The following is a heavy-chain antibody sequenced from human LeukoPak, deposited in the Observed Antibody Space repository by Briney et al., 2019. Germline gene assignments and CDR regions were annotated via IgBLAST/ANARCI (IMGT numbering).Heavy chain of an antibody. CDR2: INPNSSGT. CDR1: GYTFTGYY. V-gene: IGHV1-2*02. D-gene: IGHD1-26*01. CDR3: ARDRGSYFSDAFDI. J-gene: IGHJ3*02. Sequence: GGAVKVCCKASGYTFTGYYMHWVRQAPGQGLEWMGWINPNSSGTNYAQKFQGRVTMTRDTSISTAYMELSRLRSDDTAVYYCARDRGSYFSDAFDIWGQGTIVTVSS.